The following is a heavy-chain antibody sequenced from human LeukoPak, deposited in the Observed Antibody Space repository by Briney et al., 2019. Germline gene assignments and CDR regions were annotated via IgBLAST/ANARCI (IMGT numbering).Heavy chain of an antibody. Sequence: SETLSLTCAVYGGSFSGYYWSWIRQPPGKGLEWIGEINHSGSTNYNPSLKSRVTISVDTSKNQFSLKLSAVTAADTAVYYCARSRPGWTYEDGFGYWGQGTLVTVPS. V-gene: IGHV4-34*01. CDR2: INHSGST. CDR1: GGSFSGYY. D-gene: IGHD1-7*01. CDR3: ARSRPGWTYEDGFGY. J-gene: IGHJ4*02.